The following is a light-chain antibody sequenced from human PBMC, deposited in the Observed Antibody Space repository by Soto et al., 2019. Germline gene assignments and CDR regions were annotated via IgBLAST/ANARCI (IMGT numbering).Light chain of an antibody. Sequence: EIELTQSPATLSLSPGERATLSCRASQSVSSFLVWYQQKPGQAPRLLTYDAVNRVTGIPARFSGSWSGTDFTLTISSLEPEDFAVYYWQHRSNWPRLTFGGGPRWIS. CDR3: QHRSNWPRLT. V-gene: IGKV3-11*01. CDR1: QSVSSF. CDR2: DAV. J-gene: IGKJ4*01.